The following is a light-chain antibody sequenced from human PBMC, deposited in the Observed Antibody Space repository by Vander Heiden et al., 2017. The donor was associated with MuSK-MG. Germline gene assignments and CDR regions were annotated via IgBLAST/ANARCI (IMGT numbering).Light chain of an antibody. V-gene: IGLV3-1*01. Sequence: SYELTQPPSVSVSPGPTASITCPGDKLGDKYVSWYQRRPGQSPVLCDEQDNKRPAGLPGRGSCSNSGKTEPLTFGETQAVDEASYVCQDGGTSAAVVFGGGTKLTVL. CDR3: QDGGTSAAVV. CDR1: KLGDKY. CDR2: QDN. J-gene: IGLJ2*01.